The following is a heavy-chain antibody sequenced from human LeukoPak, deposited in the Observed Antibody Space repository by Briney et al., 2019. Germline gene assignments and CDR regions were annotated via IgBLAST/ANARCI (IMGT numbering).Heavy chain of an antibody. D-gene: IGHD3-16*02. J-gene: IGHJ4*02. Sequence: KSGPTLVEPTQTLTLTRTFSGFSLSTSGVGVGWIRQPPGKALEWLALIYWDDDKRYSPSLKSRLTITKDTSKNQVVLTMTNMDPVDTATYYCAHSPDVWGSYPSPDYFDYWGQGTLVTVSS. CDR3: AHSPDVWGSYPSPDYFDY. V-gene: IGHV2-5*02. CDR1: GFSLSTSGVG. CDR2: IYWDDDK.